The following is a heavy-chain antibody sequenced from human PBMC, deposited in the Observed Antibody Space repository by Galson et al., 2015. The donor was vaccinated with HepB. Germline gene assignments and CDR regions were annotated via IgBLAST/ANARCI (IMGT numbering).Heavy chain of an antibody. CDR3: ARDGSGATHYFDY. CDR1: GIIFNSYG. V-gene: IGHV3-33*01. J-gene: IGHJ4*02. CDR2: IWHDGSNK. Sequence: SLRLSCAASGIIFNSYGMHWVRQAPGKGLEWVAFIWHDGSNKYYADSVKGRFTISRDNSKNTLYLQMNSLRAEDTAVYYCARDGSGATHYFDYWGQGTLVTVSS. D-gene: IGHD1-26*01.